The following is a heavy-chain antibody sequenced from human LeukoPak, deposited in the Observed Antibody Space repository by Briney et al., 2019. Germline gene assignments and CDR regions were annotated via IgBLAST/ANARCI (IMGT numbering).Heavy chain of an antibody. J-gene: IGHJ4*02. CDR2: INPNSGGT. CDR3: GRTTHDGDPAFDY. Sequence: ASVKVSCKASGYTFTGYYMHWVRQAPGQGLEWMGWINPNSGGTNYAQKFQGRVTMTRDTSISTAYMELSRLRSDDTAVYYCGRTTHDGDPAFDYWGQGTLVTVSS. V-gene: IGHV1-2*02. CDR1: GYTFTGYY. D-gene: IGHD4-17*01.